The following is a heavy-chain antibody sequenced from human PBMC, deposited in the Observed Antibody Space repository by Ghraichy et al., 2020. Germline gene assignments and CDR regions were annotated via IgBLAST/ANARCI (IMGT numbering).Heavy chain of an antibody. V-gene: IGHV3-23*01. CDR1: GFAFSSNA. CDR3: AKVGDFDY. D-gene: IGHD3-16*01. J-gene: IGHJ4*02. Sequence: GSLRLSCAASGFAFSSNAVSWVRQAPGKGLEWVSIIVGSVGRTYYADSVKGRFTISRDISKNTVYLQMHSLRAEDTAVYYCAKVGDFDYWGQGTLVTVSS. CDR2: IVGSVGRT.